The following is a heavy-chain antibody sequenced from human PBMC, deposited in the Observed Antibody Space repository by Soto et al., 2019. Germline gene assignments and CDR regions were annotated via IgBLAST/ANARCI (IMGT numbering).Heavy chain of an antibody. CDR2: IIPIFGTA. CDR1: GGTFSSYA. Sequence: GASVKVSCKASGGTFSSYAISWVRQAPGQGLEWMGGIIPIFGTANYAQKFQGRVTITADESTSTAYMELSSLRSEDTAVYYCARDYAPYIVVVNYYYYGMDVWGQGTTVTVSS. D-gene: IGHD2-21*01. V-gene: IGHV1-69*13. CDR3: ARDYAPYIVVVNYYYYGMDV. J-gene: IGHJ6*02.